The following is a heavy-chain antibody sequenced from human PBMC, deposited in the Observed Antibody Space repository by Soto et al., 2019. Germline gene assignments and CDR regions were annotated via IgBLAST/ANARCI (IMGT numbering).Heavy chain of an antibody. V-gene: IGHV1-18*01. CDR1: GYTFTSYG. D-gene: IGHD1-26*01. Sequence: ASVKVSCKASGYTFTSYGISWVRQAPGQGLEWMGWINPYNGNTNYAQKLQGRVTMTTDTSTSTAYMELRSLRSDDTAVYYCARVEASGSYWDYYFDYWGQGTMGTVSS. J-gene: IGHJ4*02. CDR2: INPYNGNT. CDR3: ARVEASGSYWDYYFDY.